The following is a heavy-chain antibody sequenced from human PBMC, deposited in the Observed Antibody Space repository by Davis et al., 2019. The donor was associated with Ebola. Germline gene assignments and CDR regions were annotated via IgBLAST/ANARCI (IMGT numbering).Heavy chain of an antibody. CDR1: GFTFSTYA. J-gene: IGHJ3*02. V-gene: IGHV3-53*01. CDR3: ARDRRSGPAFDI. Sequence: GGSLRLSCTTSGFTFSTYALSWVRQAPGKGLEWVSVIYSGGSTYYADSVKGRFTISRDNSKNTLYLQMNSLRAEDTAVYYCARDRRSGPAFDIWGQGTMVTVSS. D-gene: IGHD2-8*02. CDR2: IYSGGST.